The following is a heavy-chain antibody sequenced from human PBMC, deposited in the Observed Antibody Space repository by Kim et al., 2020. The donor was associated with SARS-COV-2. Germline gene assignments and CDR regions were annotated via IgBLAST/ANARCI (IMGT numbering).Heavy chain of an antibody. Sequence: GESLKISCKGSGYSFTSYWIGWVRQMPGKGLEWMRIIYPGDSDTRYSPSFQGQVTISADKSISTAYLQWSSLKASDTAMYYCARLIGSSWSPDAFDIWGQGTMVTVSS. CDR1: GYSFTSYW. D-gene: IGHD6-13*01. CDR2: IYPGDSDT. CDR3: ARLIGSSWSPDAFDI. V-gene: IGHV5-51*01. J-gene: IGHJ3*02.